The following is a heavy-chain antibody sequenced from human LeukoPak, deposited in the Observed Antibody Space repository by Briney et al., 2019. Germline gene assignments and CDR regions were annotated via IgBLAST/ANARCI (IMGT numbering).Heavy chain of an antibody. J-gene: IGHJ3*02. CDR1: GGAISSSSYY. D-gene: IGHD6-13*01. CDR3: ASGYSSSFDSFDI. V-gene: IGHV4-39*01. Sequence: ETLSLTCTVSGGAISSSSYYWGWIRQPPGKGLEWIGSIYYSGTTYYNPSLKSRVTISVDTSKNQFSLKLNSVTAADTAVYYCASGYSSSFDSFDIWGQGTMVTVSS. CDR2: IYYSGTT.